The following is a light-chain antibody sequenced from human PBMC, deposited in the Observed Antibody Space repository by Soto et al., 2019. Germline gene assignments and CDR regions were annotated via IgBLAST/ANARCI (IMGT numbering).Light chain of an antibody. V-gene: IGKV3-20*01. CDR2: RAS. Sequence: ETAMTPSPGTLSLSPGERATLSRGARQSVSSNYLAWYQQKPGQAPKVLIYRASIRATGIPDRFTGSGSWTDFTLTISSLEPEDFAVYYCQQYGSSPPITFGQGTRLEI. CDR3: QQYGSSPPIT. CDR1: QSVSSNY. J-gene: IGKJ5*01.